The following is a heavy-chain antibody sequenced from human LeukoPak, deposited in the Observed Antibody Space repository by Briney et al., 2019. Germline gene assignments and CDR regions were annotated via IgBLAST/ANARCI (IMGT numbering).Heavy chain of an antibody. Sequence: GESLKISCKGSAYRFTNYWIGWVRQMRGKGLEWIGIIYPGDSDTRYSPSFQGQVTISADKSISTAYLQWSSLKASDTAMYYCARWAATGTGLDYWGQGTLVTVSS. V-gene: IGHV5-51*01. CDR2: IYPGDSDT. CDR1: AYRFTNYW. D-gene: IGHD6-13*01. CDR3: ARWAATGTGLDY. J-gene: IGHJ4*02.